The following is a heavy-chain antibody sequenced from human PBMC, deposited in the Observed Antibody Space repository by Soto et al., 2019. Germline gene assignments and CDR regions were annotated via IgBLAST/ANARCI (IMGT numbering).Heavy chain of an antibody. Sequence: GGSLRLSCAASGFAFTYYAMSWVRQAPGGGLEWVSRFSAGGSKTRYADPGKGRLTNSRDKSKNTVHLQMNSLRAEDSATYFCAKDYGDYAGYDGFEVWGHGTMVTVSS. CDR2: FSAGGSKT. CDR1: GFAFTYYA. D-gene: IGHD4-17*01. J-gene: IGHJ3*01. CDR3: AKDYGDYAGYDGFEV. V-gene: IGHV3-23*01.